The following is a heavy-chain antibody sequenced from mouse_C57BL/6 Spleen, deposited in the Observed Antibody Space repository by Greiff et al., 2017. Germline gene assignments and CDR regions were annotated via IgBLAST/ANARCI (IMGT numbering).Heavy chain of an antibody. Sequence: EVMLVESEGGLVQPGSSMKLSCTASGFTFSDYYMAWVRQVPEKGLEWVANINYDGSSTYYLDALKGRFIISRDNDKNILYLQMRSRKAEDTATYYCDRVGNDGYGFDYWGQGTTLTVSS. J-gene: IGHJ2*01. CDR2: INYDGSST. V-gene: IGHV5-16*01. D-gene: IGHD2-3*01. CDR3: DRVGNDGYGFDY. CDR1: GFTFSDYY.